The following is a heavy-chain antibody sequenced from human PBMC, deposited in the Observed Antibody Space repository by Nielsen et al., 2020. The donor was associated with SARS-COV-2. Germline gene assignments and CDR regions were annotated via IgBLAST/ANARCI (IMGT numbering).Heavy chain of an antibody. CDR2: IWYDGSNK. V-gene: IGHV3-30*19. D-gene: IGHD3-3*01. Sequence: GESLKISCAASGFTFSSYGMHWVRQAPGKGLEWVAVIWYDGSNKYYADSVKGRFTISRDNSKNTLYLQMNSLRAEDTAVYYCARGGAWGTIFGVVTADYYGMDVWGQGTTVTVSS. J-gene: IGHJ6*02. CDR1: GFTFSSYG. CDR3: ARGGAWGTIFGVVTADYYGMDV.